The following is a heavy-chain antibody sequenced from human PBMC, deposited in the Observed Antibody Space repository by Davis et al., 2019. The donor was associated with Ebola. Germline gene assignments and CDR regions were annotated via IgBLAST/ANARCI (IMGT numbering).Heavy chain of an antibody. D-gene: IGHD1-14*01. CDR1: GSSSNSYA. J-gene: IGHJ5*02. Sequence: SLNTSCASSGSSSNSYAMHWVRQGPGKGLEWVALISHDGRQEYYADSVKGRFTISRDNSKDTLYLQMNGLRTEDTSVYYCSKDGGNQVTTHNWFETWGRGTLVTVSS. V-gene: IGHV3-30*04. CDR3: SKDGGNQVTTHNWFET. CDR2: ISHDGRQE.